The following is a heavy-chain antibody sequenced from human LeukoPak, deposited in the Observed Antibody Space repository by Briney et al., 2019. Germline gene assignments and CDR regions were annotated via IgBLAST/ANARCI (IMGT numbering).Heavy chain of an antibody. CDR3: TRLGYCSGGSCYSGL. V-gene: IGHV3-73*01. D-gene: IGHD2-15*01. CDR2: IRSKANGYAT. Sequence: PGGSLRLSCAASGFTFSGSAMHWVRQASGKGLEWVGRIRSKANGYATAYAASVKGRFTISRDDSKNTAYLQMNSLKTEDTAVYYCTRLGYCSGGSCYSGLWGQGTLVTVSS. CDR1: GFTFSGSA. J-gene: IGHJ4*02.